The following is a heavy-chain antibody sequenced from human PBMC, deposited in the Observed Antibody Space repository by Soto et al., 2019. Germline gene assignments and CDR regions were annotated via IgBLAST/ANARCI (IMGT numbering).Heavy chain of an antibody. CDR2: IYYSGST. Sequence: QLQLQESGPGLVKPSETLSLTCTVSGGSISSSSYYWGWIRQPPGKGLAWIGSIYYSGSTYYNPSLKSRVTISVDTSKNQFSLKLSSVTAADTAVYYCARTYYYDSSGYAFDYWGQGTLVTVSS. D-gene: IGHD3-22*01. V-gene: IGHV4-39*01. J-gene: IGHJ4*02. CDR3: ARTYYYDSSGYAFDY. CDR1: GGSISSSSYY.